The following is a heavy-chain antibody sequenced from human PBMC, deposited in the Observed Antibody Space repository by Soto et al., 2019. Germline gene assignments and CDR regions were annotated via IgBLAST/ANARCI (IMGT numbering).Heavy chain of an antibody. CDR3: ARTYYDILTGYRFDY. CDR1: GFSLSTSGMC. J-gene: IGHJ4*02. D-gene: IGHD3-9*01. V-gene: IGHV2-70*20. CDR2: IDWDDDK. Sequence: SGPTLVNPTQTLTLTCTFSGFSLSTSGMCVSWVRQPPGKALEWLALIDWDDDKYYSTSLKTRLTISKDTSKNQVVLTMTNMDPVDTATYYCARTYYDILTGYRFDYWGQGTLVTVSS.